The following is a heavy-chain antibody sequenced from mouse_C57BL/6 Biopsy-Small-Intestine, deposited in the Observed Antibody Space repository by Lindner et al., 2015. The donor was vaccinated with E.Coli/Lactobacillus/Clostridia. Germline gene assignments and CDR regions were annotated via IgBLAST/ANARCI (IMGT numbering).Heavy chain of an antibody. CDR3: ARYDYDYWYFDV. Sequence: VQLQESGPELVKPGASVKISCKASGYAFSSSWMNWVKQRPEQGLEWIGRIDPANGNTKYAPKFQDKATITADTSSNTAYLQLSSLTSEDTAVYYCARYDYDYWYFDVWGAGTTVTVSS. D-gene: IGHD2-4*01. CDR1: GYAFSSSW. V-gene: IGHV14-3*01. CDR2: IDPANGNT. J-gene: IGHJ1*01.